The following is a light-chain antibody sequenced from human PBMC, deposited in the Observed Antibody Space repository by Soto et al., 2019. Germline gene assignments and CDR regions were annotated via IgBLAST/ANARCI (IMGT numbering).Light chain of an antibody. J-gene: IGLJ2*01. CDR2: DNN. Sequence: QAVVTQPPSVSAAPGQRVTISCSGSNSNIDNNYVSWFQQLPGTAPKLLIYDNNKRPSGIPDRFSGSKSGTSATLGITGLQTGDEAHYYCGTWDSSLSAVLFGGGTKVTVL. V-gene: IGLV1-51*01. CDR3: GTWDSSLSAVL. CDR1: NSNIDNNY.